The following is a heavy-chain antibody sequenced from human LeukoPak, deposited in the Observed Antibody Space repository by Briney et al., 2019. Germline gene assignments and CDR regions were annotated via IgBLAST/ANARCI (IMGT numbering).Heavy chain of an antibody. Sequence: GGSLRLSCAASGFTFSSYSMNWVRQAPGKGLEWVSSISSSSSYIYYADSVKGRFTISRDNAKSSLYLQMNSLRAEDTAVYYCASQVQRIDYWGQGTLVTVSS. CDR3: ASQVQRIDY. CDR2: ISSSSSYI. V-gene: IGHV3-21*01. J-gene: IGHJ4*02. D-gene: IGHD4/OR15-4a*01. CDR1: GFTFSSYS.